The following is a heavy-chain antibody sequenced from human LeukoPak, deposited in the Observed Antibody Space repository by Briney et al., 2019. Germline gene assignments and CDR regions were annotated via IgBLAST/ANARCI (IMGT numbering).Heavy chain of an antibody. CDR1: VFTFSNYA. D-gene: IGHD3-10*01. J-gene: IGHJ4*02. V-gene: IGHV3-23*01. Sequence: GGSLILSCAASVFTFSNYAMGWVRQAPGKGLEWVSGVRVDGDSSYYADSVKGRFTISRDNSKSTLYLQMDSLRAEDTALYYCAKGSGDTGYYFDDWGQGTLVTVSS. CDR3: AKGSGDTGYYFDD. CDR2: VRVDGDSS.